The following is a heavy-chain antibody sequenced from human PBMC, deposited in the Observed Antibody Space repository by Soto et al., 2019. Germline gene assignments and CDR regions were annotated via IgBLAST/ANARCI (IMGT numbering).Heavy chain of an antibody. Sequence: QVQLVQSGTEVRKPGASVKVSCKTSGYIFTDFFVHWIRQAPGQGLEWLGWVNPKDGDTEYAQKFLGRVSMTRDTSTNTVYMEMTRLTPNDTAVYYRGRIPAPGRPTTTFYWGQGSLV. CDR2: VNPKDGDT. V-gene: IGHV1-2*02. CDR1: GYIFTDFF. CDR3: GRIPAPGRPTTTFY. D-gene: IGHD1-26*01. J-gene: IGHJ4*02.